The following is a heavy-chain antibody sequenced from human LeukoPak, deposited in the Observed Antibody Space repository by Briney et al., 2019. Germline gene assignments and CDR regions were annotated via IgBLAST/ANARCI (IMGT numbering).Heavy chain of an antibody. V-gene: IGHV3-21*01. CDR2: ISSSSSYI. D-gene: IGHD5-18*01. Sequence: AGGSLRLSCVASGFTFSSYSMNWVRQAPGKGLEWVSSISSSSSYIYYADSVKGRFTISRDNAKNSLYLQMNSLRAEDTAVYYCARLSPGPDTFDYWGQGALVTVSS. CDR1: GFTFSSYS. CDR3: ARLSPGPDTFDY. J-gene: IGHJ4*02.